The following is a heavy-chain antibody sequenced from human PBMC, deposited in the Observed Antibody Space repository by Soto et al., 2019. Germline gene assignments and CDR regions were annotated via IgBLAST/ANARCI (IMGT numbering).Heavy chain of an antibody. D-gene: IGHD3-22*01. Sequence: ASVKVSCTASGYTFTRYYMHWVRQAPVQGLEWMGWISAYSGNTNYVQKLQGRVTMTTDTSTSTAYMELRSLRSDDTAVYYCARSLGGTPKIVYFDYWGQGTLVTVSS. J-gene: IGHJ4*02. CDR1: GYTFTRYY. CDR3: ARSLGGTPKIVYFDY. V-gene: IGHV1-18*04. CDR2: ISAYSGNT.